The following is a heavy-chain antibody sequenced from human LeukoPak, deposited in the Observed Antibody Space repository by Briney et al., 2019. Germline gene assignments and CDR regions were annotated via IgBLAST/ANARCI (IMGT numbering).Heavy chain of an antibody. J-gene: IGHJ3*02. CDR1: GFTFSSYG. D-gene: IGHD3-10*01. CDR2: IRYDGSNK. CDR3: AKEGDYYGSGSYRDAFDI. V-gene: IGHV3-30*02. Sequence: PGGSLRLSCAASGFTFSSYGMHWVRQAPGKGLEWVAFIRYDGSNKYYADSVKGRFTISRDNSKNTLYLQMNSLRAEDTAVYYCAKEGDYYGSGSYRDAFDIWGQGTMVIVSS.